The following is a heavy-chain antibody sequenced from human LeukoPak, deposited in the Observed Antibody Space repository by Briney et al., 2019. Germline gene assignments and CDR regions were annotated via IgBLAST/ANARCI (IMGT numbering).Heavy chain of an antibody. Sequence: GGSLRLSCAASGFTFNNYAMNWVRQAPGKGLEWLSSISGSGDSVFYADSVKGRFTISRDNSLNTLHLQMNSLRAEDTAFYYCGKGNTASRPGFVDWGQGTLVTVSS. D-gene: IGHD5-18*01. CDR3: GKGNTASRPGFVD. V-gene: IGHV3-23*01. J-gene: IGHJ4*02. CDR2: ISGSGDSV. CDR1: GFTFNNYA.